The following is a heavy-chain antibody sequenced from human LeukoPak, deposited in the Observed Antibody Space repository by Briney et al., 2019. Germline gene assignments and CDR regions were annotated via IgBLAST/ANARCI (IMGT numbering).Heavy chain of an antibody. J-gene: IGHJ4*02. V-gene: IGHV3-9*01. CDR1: GFTFDDYA. CDR2: ISWNSGSI. CDR3: AKDISAGVSAAGDY. Sequence: GGSLRLSCAASGFTFDDYAMHWVRQAPGKGLEWASGISWNSGSIGYADSVKGRFTISRDNAKNSLYLQMNSLRAEDTALYYCAKDISAGVSAAGDYWGQGTLVTVSS. D-gene: IGHD6-13*01.